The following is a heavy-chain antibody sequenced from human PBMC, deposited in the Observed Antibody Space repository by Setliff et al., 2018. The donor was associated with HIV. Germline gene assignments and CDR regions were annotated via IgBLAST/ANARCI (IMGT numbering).Heavy chain of an antibody. V-gene: IGHV3-7*01. Sequence: GGSLRLSCAASGFTFSSYSMNWVRQAPGKGPEWVANIKQDGTEKYYVDSVKGRFTISRDNSKNTLYLQMNSLRAEDTAVYYCAKESGLYSNYKYYYYMDVWGKGTTVTVSS. CDR3: AKESGLYSNYKYYYYMDV. CDR2: IKQDGTEK. CDR1: GFTFSSYS. D-gene: IGHD4-4*01. J-gene: IGHJ6*03.